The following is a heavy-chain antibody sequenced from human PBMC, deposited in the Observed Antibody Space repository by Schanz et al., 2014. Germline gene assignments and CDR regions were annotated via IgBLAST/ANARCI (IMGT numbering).Heavy chain of an antibody. CDR3: ARDGGGD. J-gene: IGHJ4*02. CDR2: VNANTGGT. CDR1: GYTFTGYS. Sequence: QVHLVQSGAEVKRPGASVKVSCKASGYTFTGYSIHWVREAPGQGLEWMGWVNANTGGTDYAQKFQGRVTMTRDTSITTAYMELSRPTSDDTAVYYCARDGGGDWGQGTLVTVSS. V-gene: IGHV1-2*02.